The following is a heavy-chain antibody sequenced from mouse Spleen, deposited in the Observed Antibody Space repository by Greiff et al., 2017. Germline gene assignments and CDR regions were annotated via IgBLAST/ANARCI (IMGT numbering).Heavy chain of an antibody. CDR3: ARATRKNWYFDV. CDR2: ISSGSSTI. D-gene: IGHD1-1*01. J-gene: IGHJ1*01. CDR1: GFTFSDYG. Sequence: EVMLVESGGGLVKPGGSLKLSCAASGFTFSDYGMHWVRQAPEKGLEWVAYISSGSSTIYYADTVKGRFTISRDNAKNTLFLQMTSLRSEDTAMYYCARATRKNWYFDVWGAGTTVTVSS. V-gene: IGHV5-17*01.